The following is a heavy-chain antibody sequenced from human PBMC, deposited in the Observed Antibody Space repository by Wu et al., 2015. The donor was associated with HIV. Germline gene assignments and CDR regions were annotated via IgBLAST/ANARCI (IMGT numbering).Heavy chain of an antibody. Sequence: QVQLVQSRAEVKKPGASVKVSCKASGFIFTNDYFHWVRQAPGQGLEWMGIINPSGDSTRYAQKFQGRITMTRDTSTSTVYMELSSLKSEDTAVYYCGRDEGGNYPGAFDYWGQGTLVTVSS. D-gene: IGHD5-24*01. CDR2: INPSGDST. CDR1: GFIFTNDY. V-gene: IGHV1-46*03. J-gene: IGHJ4*02. CDR3: GRDEGGNYPGAFDY.